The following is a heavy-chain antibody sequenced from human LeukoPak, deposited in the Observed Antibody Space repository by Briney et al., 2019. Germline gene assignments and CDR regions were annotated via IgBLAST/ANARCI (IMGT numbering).Heavy chain of an antibody. Sequence: HSQTLSLTCAIPGDIVSSNSVTWNWIRQSPSRGLEWLGRTYYRSTWYNDYAVSVRGRITVNPDTSKNQFSLHLNSVTPEDTAVYYCARRLTQYDCFDPWGQGILVTVST. CDR1: GDIVSSNSVT. J-gene: IGHJ5*02. V-gene: IGHV6-1*01. D-gene: IGHD2-2*01. CDR2: TYYRSTWYN. CDR3: ARRLTQYDCFDP.